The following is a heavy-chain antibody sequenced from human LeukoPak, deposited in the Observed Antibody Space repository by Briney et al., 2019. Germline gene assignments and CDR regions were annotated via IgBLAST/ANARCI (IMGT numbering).Heavy chain of an antibody. CDR1: GVSISSYY. V-gene: IGHV4-59*01. D-gene: IGHD6-19*01. J-gene: IGHJ2*01. CDR2: IYYSGST. CDR3: ARDTAVAGTWYFDL. Sequence: SETLSLTCTVSGVSISSYYWSWLRQPPGKGLEWIGYIYYSGSTNYNPSLKSRVTISVDTSKNQFSLKLSSVTAADTAVYYCARDTAVAGTWYFDLWGRGTLVTVSS.